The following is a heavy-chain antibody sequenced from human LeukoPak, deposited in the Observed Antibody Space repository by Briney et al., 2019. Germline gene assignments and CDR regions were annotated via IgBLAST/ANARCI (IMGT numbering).Heavy chain of an antibody. CDR2: ISPSGGGT. CDR3: AREGLDGSTQIYYYGMDV. Sequence: ASVKVSCKASGYIISSYYIHWVRQAPGQGLEWMGIISPSGGGTSYAQRFQGRVSVARDTSTNTVYMELSGLRSEDTAIYYCAREGLDGSTQIYYYGMDVWGQGTTVTVSS. V-gene: IGHV1-46*01. J-gene: IGHJ6*02. CDR1: GYIISSYY. D-gene: IGHD3/OR15-3a*01.